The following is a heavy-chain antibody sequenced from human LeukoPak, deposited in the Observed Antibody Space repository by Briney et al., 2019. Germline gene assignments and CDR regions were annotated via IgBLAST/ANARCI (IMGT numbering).Heavy chain of an antibody. Sequence: PGGSLRLSCAASGFTFSSYWMHWVRQAPGKGLVWVSRINSDGSSTSYADSVKGRFTISRDNAKNTLYLQMNSLRAEDTAVYYCARVFLKLAPNYDFWSGYFAREFDHYYYYMDVWGKGTTVTVSS. V-gene: IGHV3-74*01. D-gene: IGHD3-3*01. CDR1: GFTFSSYW. CDR3: ARVFLKLAPNYDFWSGYFAREFDHYYYYMDV. CDR2: INSDGSST. J-gene: IGHJ6*03.